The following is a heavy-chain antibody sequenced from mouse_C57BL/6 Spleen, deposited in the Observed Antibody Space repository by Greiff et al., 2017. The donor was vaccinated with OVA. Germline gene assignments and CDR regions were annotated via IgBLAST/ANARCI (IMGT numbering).Heavy chain of an antibody. V-gene: IGHV5-4*01. CDR2: ISDGGSYT. CDR1: GFTFRSYA. D-gene: IGHD3-3*01. Sequence: EVKVVESGGGLVKPGGSLKLSCAASGFTFRSYAMSWVRQTPEKRLEWVATISDGGSYTYYPDNVKGRFTISRDNAKNNLYLQMSHLKSEDTAMYYCAREGDGYAMDYWGQGTSVTVSS. J-gene: IGHJ4*01. CDR3: AREGDGYAMDY.